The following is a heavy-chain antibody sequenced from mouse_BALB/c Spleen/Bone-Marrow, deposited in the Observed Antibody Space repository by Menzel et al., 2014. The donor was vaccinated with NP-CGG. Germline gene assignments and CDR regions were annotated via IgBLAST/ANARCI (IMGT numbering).Heavy chain of an antibody. Sequence: VQLQHSGAELVKPGASVKLPCTASGFNIKDTYMHWVKQRPEQGLEWIGRIDPANGNTKYDPKFQGKATITADTSSNTAYLQLSSLTSEDTAVYYCARWLLNYYAMDYWGQGTSVTVSS. CDR1: GFNIKDTY. D-gene: IGHD2-3*01. CDR2: IDPANGNT. V-gene: IGHV14-3*02. J-gene: IGHJ4*01. CDR3: ARWLLNYYAMDY.